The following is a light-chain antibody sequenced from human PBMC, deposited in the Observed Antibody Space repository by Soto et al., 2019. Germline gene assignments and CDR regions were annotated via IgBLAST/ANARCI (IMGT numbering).Light chain of an antibody. CDR2: GAS. Sequence: EIVLTQSPGTLSLSPGERATLSCRASQSVSSSYLAWYQQKPGQAPRLLIYGASSRATGIPDRFSGSGSGTDFTLTISRLEPEDFAVYYCQHYKIWPWTFGQGTKVE. J-gene: IGKJ1*01. CDR1: QSVSSSY. CDR3: QHYKIWPWT. V-gene: IGKV3-20*01.